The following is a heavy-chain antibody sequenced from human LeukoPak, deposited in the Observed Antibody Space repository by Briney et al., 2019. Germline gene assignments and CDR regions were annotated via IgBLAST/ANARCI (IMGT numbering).Heavy chain of an antibody. D-gene: IGHD5-24*01. CDR2: ISSGGSSI. CDR1: GFTLNTYE. CDR3: ARRQFYYYGMDV. V-gene: IGHV3-48*03. J-gene: IGHJ6*02. Sequence: PGGSLRLSCAASGFTLNTYEMNWVRQAPGKGLEWVSYISSGGSSIYYADSVKGRFTISRDNAKNSLYLQMNSLRAEDKAVYYCARRQFYYYGMDVWGQGTTVTVSS.